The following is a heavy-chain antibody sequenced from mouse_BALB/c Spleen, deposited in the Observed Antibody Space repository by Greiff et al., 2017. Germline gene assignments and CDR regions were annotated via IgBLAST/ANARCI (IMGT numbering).Heavy chain of an antibody. V-gene: IGHV2-9*02. CDR1: GFSLTSYG. CDR3: ARDRDDDGNSGAMDY. CDR2: IWAGGST. D-gene: IGHD2-1*01. J-gene: IGHJ4*01. Sequence: QVQLKESGPGLVAPSQSLSITCTVSGFSLTSYGVHWVRQPPGKGLEWLGVIWAGGSTNYNSALMSRLSISKDNSKSQVFLKMNSLQTDDTAMYYCARDRDDDGNSGAMDYWGQGTSVTVSS.